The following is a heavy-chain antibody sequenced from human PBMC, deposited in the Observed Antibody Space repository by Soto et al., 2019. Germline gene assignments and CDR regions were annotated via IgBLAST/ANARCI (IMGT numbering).Heavy chain of an antibody. D-gene: IGHD2-15*01. CDR2: IYYSGST. V-gene: IGHV4-31*03. CDR3: ARKPDKRGYFDY. CDR1: GGSISSGGYY. Sequence: QVQLQESGPGLVKPSQTLSLTCNVSGGSISSGGYYWSWIRHHPGKGLEWIGYIYYSGSTYYNPFLKSRVTISVDTSKNQFSLNLSSVTAAHTAVYFCARKPDKRGYFDYWGQGTLVTVSS. J-gene: IGHJ4*02.